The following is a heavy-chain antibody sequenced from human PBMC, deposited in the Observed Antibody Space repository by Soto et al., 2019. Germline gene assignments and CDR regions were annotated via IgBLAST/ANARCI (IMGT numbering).Heavy chain of an antibody. J-gene: IGHJ5*02. Sequence: QVQLVQSGAEVKKPGASVKVSCKASGYTFTSYDINWVRQATGQGLEWMGWMNPNSGNTGYAQRFQGRVTMTRNTSICTAYMELSSLRPEGTGVYYCLRGPGYSSSSDWFDPWGQGTLVTVSS. V-gene: IGHV1-8*01. CDR3: LRGPGYSSSSDWFDP. CDR2: MNPNSGNT. CDR1: GYTFTSYD. D-gene: IGHD6-6*01.